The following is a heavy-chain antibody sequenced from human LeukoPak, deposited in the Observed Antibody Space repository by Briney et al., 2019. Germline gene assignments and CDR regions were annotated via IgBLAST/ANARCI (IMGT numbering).Heavy chain of an antibody. CDR2: IIPIFGTA. D-gene: IGHD3-3*01. J-gene: IGHJ4*02. CDR1: GYTFTSYD. V-gene: IGHV1-69*05. CDR3: ATPIFYDFWSGFDY. Sequence: VASVKVSCKASGYTFTSYDINWVRQAPGQGLEWMGGIIPIFGTANYAQKFQGRVTITTDESTSTAYMELSSLRSEDTAVYYCATPIFYDFWSGFDYWGQGTLVTVSS.